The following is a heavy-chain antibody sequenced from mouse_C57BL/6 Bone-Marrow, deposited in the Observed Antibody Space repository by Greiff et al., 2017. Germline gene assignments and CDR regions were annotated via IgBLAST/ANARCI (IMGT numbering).Heavy chain of an antibody. D-gene: IGHD2-2*01. CDR2: INPGSGGT. J-gene: IGHJ2*01. V-gene: IGHV1-54*01. Sequence: QVQLQQSGAELVRPGTSVKVSCKASGYAFTNYLIEWVKQRPGQGLEWIGVINPGSGGTNYNEKFKGKATLTADKSSSTAYMQLSSLTSEDSAVDVYAIPLSYYGYLDYWGQGTTLTVSS. CDR3: AIPLSYYGYLDY. CDR1: GYAFTNYL.